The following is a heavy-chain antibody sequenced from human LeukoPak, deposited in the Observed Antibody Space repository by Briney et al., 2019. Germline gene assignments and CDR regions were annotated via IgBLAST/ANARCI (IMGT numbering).Heavy chain of an antibody. Sequence: QPGGSLRLSCAASGFTFSSYGMSWVRQAPGKGLEWVSASSGNGCKTYYADSVKGRFTISRDNSRNTLYLQMNSLRAEDTAMYYCAREGRGCSGGSCSTWGYFDCWGQGTLVTV. J-gene: IGHJ4*02. CDR2: SSGNGCKT. CDR3: AREGRGCSGGSCSTWGYFDC. D-gene: IGHD2-15*01. V-gene: IGHV3-23*01. CDR1: GFTFSSYG.